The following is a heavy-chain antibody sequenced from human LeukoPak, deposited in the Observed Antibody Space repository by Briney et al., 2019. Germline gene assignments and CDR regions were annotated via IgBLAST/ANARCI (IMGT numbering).Heavy chain of an antibody. CDR2: ISAYNGNT. D-gene: IGHD3-10*01. CDR3: ARAQTTGFGESLHY. CDR1: GYTFTSYG. J-gene: IGHJ4*02. V-gene: IGHV1-18*01. Sequence: GASVKVSCKASGYTFTSYGISWVRQAPGQGLERMGWISAYNGNTRYAQNLQGRVTLTTDTSTSTAYMEVRSLRSDDTAVYYCARAQTTGFGESLHYWGQGTLVTVSS.